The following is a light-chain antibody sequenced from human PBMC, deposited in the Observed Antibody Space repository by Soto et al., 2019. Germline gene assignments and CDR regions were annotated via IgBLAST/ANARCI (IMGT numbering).Light chain of an antibody. Sequence: QSVLTQPRSVSRSPGQSVTISCTGTSSDVGGYNYVSWYQQYPGKAPKLIIYDVIKRPSGVPDRFSGSKSGNTASLTISGLQAEDEADYHCCSYAGNSWVFGGGTKLTVL. V-gene: IGLV2-11*01. J-gene: IGLJ3*02. CDR2: DVI. CDR3: CSYAGNSWV. CDR1: SSDVGGYNY.